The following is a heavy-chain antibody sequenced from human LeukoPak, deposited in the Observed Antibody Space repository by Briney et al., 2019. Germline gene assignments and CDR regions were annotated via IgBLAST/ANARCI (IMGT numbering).Heavy chain of an antibody. V-gene: IGHV5-10-1*01. J-gene: IGHJ4*02. D-gene: IGHD6-19*01. CDR1: GYSLTSYW. Sequence: GESLKISCKGSGYSLTSYWISWVRQMPGKGLEWMWRIDPSDSYTNYSPSFQGHVTISADKSISTAYLQWSSLKASDTAMYYCARHTGARYSSGWPPFDYWGQGTLVTVSS. CDR3: ARHTGARYSSGWPPFDY. CDR2: IDPSDSYT.